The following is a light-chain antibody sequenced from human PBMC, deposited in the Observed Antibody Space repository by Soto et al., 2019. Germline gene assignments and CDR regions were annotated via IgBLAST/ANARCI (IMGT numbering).Light chain of an antibody. CDR1: QGIGDT. CDR3: QQRSSAIT. Sequence: EVVMTQSPATLSVSPGEGATLSCRASQGIGDTLAWYQHKPGQTPRLLIYDTSTRATGVPDRFSGSGSGTDFTLAISRLEPEDFAVYYCQQRSSAITFGQGTKVDIK. CDR2: DTS. J-gene: IGKJ1*01. V-gene: IGKV3D-20*02.